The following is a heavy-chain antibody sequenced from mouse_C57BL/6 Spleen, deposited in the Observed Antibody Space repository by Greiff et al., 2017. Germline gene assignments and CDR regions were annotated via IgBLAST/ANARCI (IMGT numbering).Heavy chain of an antibody. D-gene: IGHD1-1*01. Sequence: QVQLQQPGAELVKPGASVKMSCKASGYTFTSYWITWVKQRPGQGLEWIGDIYPGSGSTNYNEKFKSKATLTVDTSSSTAYMQLSSLTSEDSAVYDCARSGYGSSYDYAMDYWGQGTSVTVSS. CDR3: ARSGYGSSYDYAMDY. V-gene: IGHV1-55*01. CDR2: IYPGSGST. CDR1: GYTFTSYW. J-gene: IGHJ4*01.